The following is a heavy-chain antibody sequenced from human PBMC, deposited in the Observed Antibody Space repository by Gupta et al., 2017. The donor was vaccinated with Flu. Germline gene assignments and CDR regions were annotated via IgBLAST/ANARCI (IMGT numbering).Heavy chain of an antibody. J-gene: IGHJ5*02. V-gene: IGHV4-34*01. Sequence: QVQLQPWGAGLLTPSGTLSLTCAVYGGSFSGYYWSWIRQPPGKGLEWIGEINHSGSTNYNPSLKSRVTISVDTSKNQFSLKLSSVTAADTAVYYCARAYSSSWYGFDPWGQGTLVTVSS. CDR3: ARAYSSSWYGFDP. CDR2: INHSGST. D-gene: IGHD6-13*01. CDR1: GGSFSGYY.